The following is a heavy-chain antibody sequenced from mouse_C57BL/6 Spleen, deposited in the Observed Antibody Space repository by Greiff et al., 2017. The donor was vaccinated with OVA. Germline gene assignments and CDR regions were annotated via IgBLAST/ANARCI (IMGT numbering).Heavy chain of an antibody. D-gene: IGHD1-1*01. V-gene: IGHV14-2*01. CDR1: GFNIKDYY. CDR3: ARDYGSSHPLDY. J-gene: IGHJ2*01. CDR2: IDPEDGET. Sequence: VQLQQSGAELVKPGASVKLSCTASGFNIKDYYMHWVKQRTEQGLEWIGRIDPEDGETKYAPKFPGKATITADTSSNTAYLQLSSLTSEDTAVYYCARDYGSSHPLDYWGQGTTRTVSS.